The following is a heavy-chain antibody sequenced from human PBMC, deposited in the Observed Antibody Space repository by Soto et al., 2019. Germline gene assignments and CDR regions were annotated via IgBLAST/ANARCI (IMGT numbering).Heavy chain of an antibody. V-gene: IGHV3-43*02. D-gene: IGHD6-19*01. CDR3: AKDREMGYSSGWYNY. J-gene: IGHJ4*02. Sequence: GGSLRLSCAASGFTFSSYAMSWVRQAPGQGLEWVSLISGDGGSTYYADSVKGRFTISRDNSKNSLYLQMNSLRTEDTALYYCAKDREMGYSSGWYNYWGQGTLVTVSS. CDR1: GFTFSSYA. CDR2: ISGDGGST.